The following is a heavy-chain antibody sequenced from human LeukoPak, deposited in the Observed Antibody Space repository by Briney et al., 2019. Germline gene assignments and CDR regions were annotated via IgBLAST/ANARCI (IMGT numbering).Heavy chain of an antibody. CDR1: GFTFSSNY. CDR2: IYSGGST. V-gene: IGHV3-66*01. D-gene: IGHD6-19*01. J-gene: IGHJ4*02. Sequence: GGSLRLSCAASGFTFSSNYMSWVRQAPGKGLEWVSVIYSGGSTYYSDSVKGRFTISRDNSKNTLYLQMNSLRAEDTAVYYCARDKAVAGIWSDYWGQGTLVTVSS. CDR3: ARDKAVAGIWSDY.